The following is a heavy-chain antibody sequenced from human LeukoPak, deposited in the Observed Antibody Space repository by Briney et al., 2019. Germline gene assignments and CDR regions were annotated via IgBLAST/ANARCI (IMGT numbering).Heavy chain of an antibody. Sequence: SETLSLTCTVSGGSISSSSYYWGWIRQPPGKGLEWIGEINHSGSTNYNPSLKSRVTISVDTSKNQFSLKLSSVTAADTAVYYCAREIGGTMITFGGVIGYNWFDPWGQGTLVTVSS. CDR2: INHSGST. CDR1: GGSISSSSYY. V-gene: IGHV4-39*07. CDR3: AREIGGTMITFGGVIGYNWFDP. J-gene: IGHJ5*02. D-gene: IGHD3-16*01.